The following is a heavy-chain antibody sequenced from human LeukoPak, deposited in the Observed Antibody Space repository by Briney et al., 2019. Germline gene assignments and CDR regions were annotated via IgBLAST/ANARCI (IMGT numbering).Heavy chain of an antibody. CDR1: GYTLTELS. CDR2: FDPEDGET. CDR3: ARDLGMITRIKGGNLPFDP. V-gene: IGHV1-24*01. Sequence: ASVRVSCKVSGYTLTELSMHWVRQAPGKGLEWMGGFDPEDGETIYAQKFQGRVTMTEDTSTDTAYMELSSLRAEDTAVYYCARDLGMITRIKGGNLPFDPWGQGTLVTVSS. J-gene: IGHJ5*02. D-gene: IGHD7-27*01.